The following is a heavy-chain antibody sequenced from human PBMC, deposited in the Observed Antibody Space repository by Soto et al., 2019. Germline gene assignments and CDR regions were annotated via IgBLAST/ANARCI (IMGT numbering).Heavy chain of an antibody. J-gene: IGHJ4*02. CDR1: GFTFDDHG. CDR3: VKDMSSGWPKSFDY. Sequence: EVQLEETGGGLVQPGRSLRLSCAASGFTFDDHGMHWVRQAPGKGLEWVSGISWNGGIIGFADSMKGRFTISRDNAKNSLYLQMNSLRPDDTAVYYCVKDMSSGWPKSFDYWGQGTPVTVSS. D-gene: IGHD6-19*01. CDR2: ISWNGGII. V-gene: IGHV3-9*01.